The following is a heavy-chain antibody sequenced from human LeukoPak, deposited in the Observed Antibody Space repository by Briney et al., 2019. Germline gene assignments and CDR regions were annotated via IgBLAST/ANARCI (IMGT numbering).Heavy chain of an antibody. Sequence: PSETLSPTCAVYGGSFSGYYWSWIRQPPGKGLEWIGEINHSGSTNYNPSLKSRVTISVDTSKNQFSLKLSSVTAADTAVYYCARGFTLWFGEFGWFDPWGQGTLVTVSS. CDR2: INHSGST. D-gene: IGHD3-10*01. CDR1: GGSFSGYY. J-gene: IGHJ5*02. V-gene: IGHV4-34*01. CDR3: ARGFTLWFGEFGWFDP.